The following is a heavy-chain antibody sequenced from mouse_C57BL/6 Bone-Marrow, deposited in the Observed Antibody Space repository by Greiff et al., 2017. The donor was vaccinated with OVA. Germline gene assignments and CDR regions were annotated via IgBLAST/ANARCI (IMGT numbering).Heavy chain of an antibody. CDR3: TNWDVWFAY. V-gene: IGHV14-4*01. D-gene: IGHD4-1*01. CDR1: GFNIKDDY. CDR2: IDPENGDT. J-gene: IGHJ3*01. Sequence: EVKVVESGAELVRPGASVKLSCTASGFNIKDDYMHWVKQRPEQGLEWIGWIDPENGDTEYASKFQGKATITADTSSNTAYLQLSSLTSEDTAVYYCTNWDVWFAYWGQGTLVTVSA.